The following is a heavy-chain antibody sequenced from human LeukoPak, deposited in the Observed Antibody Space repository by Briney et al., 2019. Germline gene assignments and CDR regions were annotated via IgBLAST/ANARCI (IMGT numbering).Heavy chain of an antibody. V-gene: IGHV5-51*01. CDR1: ADLFTSCW. J-gene: IGHJ4*02. D-gene: IGHD6-13*01. Sequence: GESLKISCKGSADLFTSCWIVCLLQMPGKGLEWMGIIYPGDSATTYSPSFQGQVTISADKSISTAYLQWSSLKASDTAMYFCASRVIPEAGDDHWGQGTLVTVSS. CDR3: ASRVIPEAGDDH. CDR2: IYPGDSAT.